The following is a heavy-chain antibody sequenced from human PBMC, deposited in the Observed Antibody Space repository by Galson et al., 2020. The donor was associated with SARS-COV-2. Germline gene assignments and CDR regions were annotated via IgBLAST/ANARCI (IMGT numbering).Heavy chain of an antibody. CDR1: GFTFDDYA. V-gene: IGHV3-9*01. J-gene: IGHJ6*02. Sequence: TGGSLRLSCAASGFTFDDYAMHWVRQAPGKGLEWVSGISWNSGSIGYADSVKGRFTISRDNAKNSLYLQLNSLRAEDTALYYCAKGTYGDYHYYYGMDVWGQGTTVTVSS. CDR2: ISWNSGSI. D-gene: IGHD4-17*01. CDR3: AKGTYGDYHYYYGMDV.